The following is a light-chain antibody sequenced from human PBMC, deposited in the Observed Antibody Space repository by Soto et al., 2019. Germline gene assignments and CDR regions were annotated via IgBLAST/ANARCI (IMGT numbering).Light chain of an antibody. CDR3: QQYNSYPWT. J-gene: IGKJ1*01. Sequence: DIHMTQSPSNLSASVGDRFTITCRASQSISSWLAWYQQKPVKAPKLLIYKASSLESGVSSRFSGSGSGTEFTLTISSLQPDDFATYYCQQYNSYPWTFGQGTKVEIK. V-gene: IGKV1-5*03. CDR2: KAS. CDR1: QSISSW.